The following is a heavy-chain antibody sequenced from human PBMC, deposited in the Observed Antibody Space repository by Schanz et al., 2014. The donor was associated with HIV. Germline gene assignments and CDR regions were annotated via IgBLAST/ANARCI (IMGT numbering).Heavy chain of an antibody. CDR2: ISGGGGDR. D-gene: IGHD6-13*01. V-gene: IGHV3-23*01. CDR1: GFTFSTFA. CDR3: AKEKGGSWYCVDS. J-gene: IGHJ4*02. Sequence: EVQLLESGGGVVQPGGSLRLSCAASGFTFSTFAMNWVRQAPGKGLEWVSTISGGGGDRYYADSVKGRFAISRDNSKDTLYLQMNGLRAEDTAVYFCAKEKGGSWYCVDSWGQGTLVTVSS.